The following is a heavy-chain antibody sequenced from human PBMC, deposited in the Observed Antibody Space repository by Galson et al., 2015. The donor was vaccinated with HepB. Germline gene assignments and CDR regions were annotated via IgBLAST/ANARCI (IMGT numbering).Heavy chain of an antibody. Sequence: SLRLSCAASGFTFSSYAMHWVRQAPGKGLEWVAVISYDGSNKYYADSVKGRFTISRDNSKNTLYLQMNSLGAEDTAVYYCARDIGDLGGDYFDYLGQGTLVTVSS. CDR3: ARDIGDLGGDYFDY. CDR2: ISYDGSNK. CDR1: GFTFSSYA. V-gene: IGHV3-30*04. J-gene: IGHJ4*02. D-gene: IGHD3-10*01.